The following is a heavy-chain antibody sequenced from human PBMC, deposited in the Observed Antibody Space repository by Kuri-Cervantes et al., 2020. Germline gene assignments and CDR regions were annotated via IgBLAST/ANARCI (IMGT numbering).Heavy chain of an antibody. CDR1: GGSISSYY. J-gene: IGHJ5*02. V-gene: IGHV4-59*01. CDR2: IYYSGST. D-gene: IGHD3-3*01. CDR3: ARSFRPYYDFWSGYFNWFDP. Sequence: SETLSLTCTVSGGSISSYYWSWIRQPPGKGPEWIGYIYYSGSTNYNPSLKSRVTISVDTSKNQFSLKLSSVTAADTAVYYCARSFRPYYDFWSGYFNWFDPWGQGTLVTVSS.